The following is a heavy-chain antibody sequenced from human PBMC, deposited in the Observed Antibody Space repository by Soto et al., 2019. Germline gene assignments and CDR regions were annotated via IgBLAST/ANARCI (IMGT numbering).Heavy chain of an antibody. CDR3: ARDPGEYDYVWGSYRHPTPYGMEV. D-gene: IGHD3-16*02. CDR1: GCTFSSYA. CDR2: IIPIFGTA. Sequence: QVQLVQSGAEVKKPGASVKVSCKASGCTFSSYAISWVRQAPGQGLEWMGGIIPIFGTANYAQKFQGRVTITADESTSTAYMELSSLSSEDKAVYYCARDPGEYDYVWGSYRHPTPYGMEVWGQGTTVTVSS. J-gene: IGHJ6*02. V-gene: IGHV1-69*01.